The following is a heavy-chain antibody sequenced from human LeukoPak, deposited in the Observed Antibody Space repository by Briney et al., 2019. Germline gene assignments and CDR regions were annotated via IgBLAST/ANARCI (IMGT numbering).Heavy chain of an antibody. Sequence: PGGSLRLSCAASGFTFSSYWMSWVRQAPGKGLEWVANIKQDGSEKYYVDSVKGRFTISRDNAKNSLYLQMNSLRAEDTAVYYCARDEVGYSAPFDPWGQGTLVTVSS. J-gene: IGHJ5*02. D-gene: IGHD5-12*01. CDR3: ARDEVGYSAPFDP. CDR2: IKQDGSEK. V-gene: IGHV3-7*01. CDR1: GFTFSSYW.